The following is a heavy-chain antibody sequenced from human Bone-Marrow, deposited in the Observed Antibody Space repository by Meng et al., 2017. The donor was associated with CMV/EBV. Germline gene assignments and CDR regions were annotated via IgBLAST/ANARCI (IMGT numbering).Heavy chain of an antibody. J-gene: IGHJ5*02. CDR1: GFTFSSYE. CDR3: SRGNYDSSGYSKLNWFDP. Sequence: GESMKISCAASGFTFSSYEMNWVRQAPGKGLKWVSYISSSGSTIYFADSVKGRFTISRDNAKKSLYLQMNSLRAEDTAVYYCSRGNYDSSGYSKLNWFDPWGQGTLVTVSS. D-gene: IGHD3-22*01. CDR2: ISSSGSTI. V-gene: IGHV3-48*03.